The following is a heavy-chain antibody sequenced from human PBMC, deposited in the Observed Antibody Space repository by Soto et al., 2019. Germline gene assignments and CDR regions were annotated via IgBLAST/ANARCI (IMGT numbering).Heavy chain of an antibody. CDR2: ISYDGTNK. V-gene: IGHV3-30*03. J-gene: IGHJ4*02. CDR3: ARGSGYYYWDDY. Sequence: PGGSLRLSCAASGFTFSSYGMNWVRQAPGKGLEWVAVISYDGTNKYYEDSVKGRFTISRDNSKNTLYLQMISLRAEDTAVYYCARGSGYYYWDDYWGQGTLVTVSS. D-gene: IGHD3-22*01. CDR1: GFTFSSYG.